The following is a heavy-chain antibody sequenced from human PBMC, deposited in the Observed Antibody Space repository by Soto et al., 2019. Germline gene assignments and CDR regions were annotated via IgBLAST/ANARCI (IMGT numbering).Heavy chain of an antibody. J-gene: IGHJ3*02. CDR2: ISSSISTI. D-gene: IGHD3-3*01. CDR1: GFTFSSYG. Sequence: PGGSLRLSCAASGFTFSSYGMHCVRQAPGKGLEGVSYISSSISTIYYADSVKGRFTISRDNAKNSLYLQMNSLRDEDTAVYYCQRTLNFFRLRAFDTWGQGKLVT. CDR3: QRTLNFFRLRAFDT. V-gene: IGHV3-48*02.